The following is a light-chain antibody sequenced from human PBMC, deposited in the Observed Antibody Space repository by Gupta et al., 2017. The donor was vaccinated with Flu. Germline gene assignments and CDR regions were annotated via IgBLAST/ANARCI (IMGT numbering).Light chain of an antibody. V-gene: IGLV2-8*01. CDR2: EGN. CDR1: RGESGGNNY. Sequence: GQAVASSGTGTRGESGGNNYVAWDQQAPGKHHKLIIDEGNKRASGVADSFSGSKAGNTATLTVAGRHTEDEDDYYCGADGSSDVFGSGTKVTVL. J-gene: IGLJ1*01. CDR3: GADGSSDV.